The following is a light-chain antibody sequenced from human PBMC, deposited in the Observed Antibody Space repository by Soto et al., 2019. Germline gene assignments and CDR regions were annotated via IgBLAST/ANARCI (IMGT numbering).Light chain of an antibody. J-gene: IGKJ4*01. V-gene: IGKV4-1*01. CDR1: QCLLYSSNNKNY. CDR3: QQYYSIPPT. CDR2: WES. Sequence: DIVMTQAPDSLAVSLGERATINCKSRQCLLYSSNNKNYLTWYQHKPGQPPKLIIYWESTRKSGVPARFSGSGSGTDLTLTISRLQAEDVAVYYCQQYYSIPPTFGGGTKVDIK.